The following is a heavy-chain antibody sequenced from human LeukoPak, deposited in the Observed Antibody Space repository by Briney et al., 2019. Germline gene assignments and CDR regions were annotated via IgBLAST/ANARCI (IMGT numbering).Heavy chain of an antibody. CDR3: ARDFYGSAPDY. CDR1: GGSFRGYY. Sequence: SETLSLTCAVYGGSFRGYYWSWIRQPPGKGLEWIGEINHSGSTIYNPSLQSRVTISVDTSKNHFSLKLNSVTAADTAVYYCARDFYGSAPDYWGQGTLVTVSP. CDR2: INHSGST. D-gene: IGHD3-10*01. J-gene: IGHJ4*02. V-gene: IGHV4-34*01.